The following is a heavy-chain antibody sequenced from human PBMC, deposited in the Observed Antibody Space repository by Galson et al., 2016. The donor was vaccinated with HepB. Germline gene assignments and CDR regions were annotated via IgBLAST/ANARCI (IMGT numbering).Heavy chain of an antibody. D-gene: IGHD3-16*01. CDR2: ISNSGTTR. J-gene: IGHJ3*01. Sequence: SLRLSCAVSGFTFSSHEMHWVRQAPGKGLERVAYISNSGTTRYYGDSVKGRLTISRDNAKNSLYLLLNSLRPEDTAVYYGVRGNYGRLPRLWGQGTMVIVSS. CDR1: GFTFSSHE. V-gene: IGHV3-48*03. CDR3: VRGNYGRLPRL.